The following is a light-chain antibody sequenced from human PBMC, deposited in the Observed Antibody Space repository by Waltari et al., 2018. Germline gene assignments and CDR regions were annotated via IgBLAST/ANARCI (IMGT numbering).Light chain of an antibody. CDR1: SNDVGFYNY. J-gene: IGLJ3*02. CDR3: SSYTRINTLM. CDR2: EVS. V-gene: IGLV2-14*01. Sequence: QSALTQPASVSGSPGQSITISCTGTSNDVGFYNYVSWYQQHPGKPPKLRVYEVSHRPSGISTRFTGSKAGNTASLTISGLQADDEADYYCSSYTRINTLMFGGGTKVTVL.